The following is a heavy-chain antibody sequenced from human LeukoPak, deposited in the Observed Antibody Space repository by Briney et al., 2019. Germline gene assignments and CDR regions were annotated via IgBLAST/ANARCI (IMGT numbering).Heavy chain of an antibody. D-gene: IGHD4-17*01. Sequence: PGRPLRLSCAASGFTFSSYAMHWVRQAPGKGLEWVAVISYDGSNKYYADSVKGRFTISRDNSKNTLYLQMNSLRAEDTAVYYCAAINYQSGENYGDYVEEGAFDIWGQGTMVTVSS. CDR2: ISYDGSNK. CDR3: AAINYQSGENYGDYVEEGAFDI. V-gene: IGHV3-30-3*01. CDR1: GFTFSSYA. J-gene: IGHJ3*02.